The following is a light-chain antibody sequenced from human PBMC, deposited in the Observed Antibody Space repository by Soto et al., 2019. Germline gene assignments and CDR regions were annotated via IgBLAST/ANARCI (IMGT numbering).Light chain of an antibody. CDR3: QQYNNWPPP. CDR2: GAS. J-gene: IGKJ1*01. CDR1: QSISGN. V-gene: IGKV3-15*01. Sequence: MSLSAAAVSVSPRDKATLSCMASQSISGNLVWYQQKPGQAPRLLIYGASTRATGIPARFSGSGSGTEFTLTISSLQSEDFAVYYCQQYNNWPPPFGQVTKVAIK.